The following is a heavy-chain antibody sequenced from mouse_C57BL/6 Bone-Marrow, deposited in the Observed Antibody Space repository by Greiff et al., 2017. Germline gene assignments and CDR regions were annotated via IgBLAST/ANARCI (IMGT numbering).Heavy chain of an antibody. J-gene: IGHJ3*01. CDR1: GYTFTSYT. CDR2: ITPSSGYP. V-gene: IGHV1-4*01. Sequence: QVQLQQSGAELARPGASVKMSCKASGYTFTSYTMHWVKQRPGQGLEWIGYITPSSGYPKYNQKFKDKATLTAYKSYSTAYMQLSSLTSEDSAFYNCARLYYDYDGFAYWGQGTLVTVSA. CDR3: ARLYYDYDGFAY. D-gene: IGHD2-4*01.